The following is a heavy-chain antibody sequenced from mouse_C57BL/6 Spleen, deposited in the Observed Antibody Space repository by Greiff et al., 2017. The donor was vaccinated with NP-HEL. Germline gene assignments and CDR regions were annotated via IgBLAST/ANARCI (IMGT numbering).Heavy chain of an antibody. CDR1: GYTFTDYY. J-gene: IGHJ4*01. V-gene: IGHV1-26*01. CDR2: INPNNGGT. CDR3: ARIYYDSPYAMDY. Sequence: VQLQQSGPELVKPGASVKISCKASGYTFTDYYMNWVKQSHGKSLEWIGDINPNNGGTSYNQKFKGKATLTVDKSSSTAYMELRSLTSEDSAVYYCARIYYDSPYAMDYWGQGTSVTVSS. D-gene: IGHD2-4*01.